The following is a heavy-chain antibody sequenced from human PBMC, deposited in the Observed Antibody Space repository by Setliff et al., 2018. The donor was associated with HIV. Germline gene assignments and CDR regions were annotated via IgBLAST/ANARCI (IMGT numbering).Heavy chain of an antibody. D-gene: IGHD2-21*02. CDR2: IYYSVNN. J-gene: IGHJ5*02. CDR1: GVSITSHY. CDR3: ARLWLHYGDDIPKFTP. Sequence: SETLSLTCAASGVSITSHYWSWIRQPPGKGLEWIGFIYYSVNNNYNPSLKSRVSISVDTSKNQFSLALTSVTAADTAVYFCARLWLHYGDDIPKFTPWGQGILVTVSS. V-gene: IGHV4-59*11.